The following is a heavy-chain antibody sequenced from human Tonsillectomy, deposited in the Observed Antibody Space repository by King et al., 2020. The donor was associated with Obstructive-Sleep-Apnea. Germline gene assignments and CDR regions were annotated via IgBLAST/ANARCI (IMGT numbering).Heavy chain of an antibody. CDR2: ISSSSSYT. V-gene: IGHV3-11*06. CDR1: GFTFSDYY. CDR3: AVHDYDFWSGSQPEYFDY. D-gene: IGHD3-3*01. J-gene: IGHJ4*02. Sequence: QLVQSGGGLVKPGGSLRLSCAASGFTFSDYYMSWIRQAPGKGLEWVSYISSSSSYTNYADSVKGRFTISRDNAKNSLYLQMNSLRAEDTAVYYCAVHDYDFWSGSQPEYFDYWGQGTLVTVSS.